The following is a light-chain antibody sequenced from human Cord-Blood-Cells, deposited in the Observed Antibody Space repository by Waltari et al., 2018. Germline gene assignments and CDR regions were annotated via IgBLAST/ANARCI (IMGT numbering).Light chain of an antibody. CDR2: AAS. CDR1: QGISSY. J-gene: IGKJ4*01. CDR3: QQYYSYPLT. V-gene: IGKV1-8*01. Sequence: AIRMTQSPSSFSASPGDRVTITCRASQGISSYLAWYQQKPGKAPKLLIYAASTLQSGVPSRFSGSGSATDFTLTISCLHSEDVATSYCQQYYSYPLTFGGGTKVEIK.